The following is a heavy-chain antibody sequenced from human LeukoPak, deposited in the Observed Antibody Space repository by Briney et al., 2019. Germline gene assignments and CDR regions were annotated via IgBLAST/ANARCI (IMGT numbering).Heavy chain of an antibody. CDR3: AKLGVGSYDGSGYIDY. CDR2: IIPIFGTP. J-gene: IGHJ4*02. CDR1: GGTFSRYG. D-gene: IGHD3-22*01. V-gene: IGHV1-69*13. Sequence: SVKVSCKACGGTFSRYGIRWVRQAPGQGLEWMGGIIPIFGTPDYAQKFQGRVTISADESTSTAYMELSRLRSEDTAVYYCAKLGVGSYDGSGYIDYWGQGTLVTVSS.